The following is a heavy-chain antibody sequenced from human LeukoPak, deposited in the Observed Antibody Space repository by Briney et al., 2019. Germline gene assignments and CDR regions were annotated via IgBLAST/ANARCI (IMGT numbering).Heavy chain of an antibody. CDR2: IIPIFGTA. J-gene: IGHJ5*02. CDR3: ARAYSHTRLRYFDWLPGGGNWFDP. Sequence: SVKVSCKASGGTFSSYAISWVRQAPGQGLEWMGGIIPIFGTANYAQKFQGRVAITADESTSTAYMELSSLRSEDTAVYYCARAYSHTRLRYFDWLPGGGNWFDPWGQGTLVTVSS. D-gene: IGHD3-9*01. V-gene: IGHV1-69*01. CDR1: GGTFSSYA.